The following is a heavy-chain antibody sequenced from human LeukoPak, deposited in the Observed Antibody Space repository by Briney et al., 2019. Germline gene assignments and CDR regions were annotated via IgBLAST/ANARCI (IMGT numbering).Heavy chain of an antibody. V-gene: IGHV4-59*01. CDR1: GGSISSYY. D-gene: IGHD3-10*01. J-gene: IGHJ3*02. CDR3: VRDPLVGAFDI. Sequence: PSETLSLTCTGSGGSISSYYWSWIRQPPGKGLEWIGYIYYSGSTNYNPSLKSRVTISVDTSKNQFSLKLSSVTAADTAVYYCVRDPLVGAFDIWGQGTMVTVSS. CDR2: IYYSGST.